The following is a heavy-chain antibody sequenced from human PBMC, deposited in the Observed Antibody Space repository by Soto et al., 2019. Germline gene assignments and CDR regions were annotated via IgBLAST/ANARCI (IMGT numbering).Heavy chain of an antibody. CDR2: ISGTSDAA. J-gene: IGHJ6*02. V-gene: IGHV3-23*01. D-gene: IGHD1-26*01. CDR3: GKYSGSYPVYNGINV. CDR1: GFPFSTSA. Sequence: EVQLLESGGGLVQPGGSLRLSCAASGFPFSTSAMNWVRQAQGKGLEWVSIISGTSDAAHYAESVKGRFTSSRDNSKNTLYLQMNSLRAEDTAVYYCGKYSGSYPVYNGINVWGQGTTVTVSS.